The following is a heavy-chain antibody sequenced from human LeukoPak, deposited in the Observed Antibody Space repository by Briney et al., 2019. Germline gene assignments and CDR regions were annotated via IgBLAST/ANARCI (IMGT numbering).Heavy chain of an antibody. CDR2: INSDGSST. CDR3: ARDGRDGYGRFDY. V-gene: IGHV3-74*01. D-gene: IGHD5-24*01. CDR1: GFTFSSYE. Sequence: GGSLRLSCAASGFTFSSYEMNWVRQAPGKGLVWVSRINSDGSSTSYADSVKGRFTISRDNAKNTLYLQMNSLRAEDTAVYYCARDGRDGYGRFDYWGQGTLVTVSS. J-gene: IGHJ4*02.